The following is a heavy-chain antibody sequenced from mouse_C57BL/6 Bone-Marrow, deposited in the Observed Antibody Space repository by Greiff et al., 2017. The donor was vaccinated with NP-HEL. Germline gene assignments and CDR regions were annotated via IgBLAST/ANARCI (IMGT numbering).Heavy chain of an antibody. CDR1: GYTFTSYW. CDR3: ARDYGSGVDY. J-gene: IGHJ4*01. Sequence: QVQLQQPGAELVMPGASVKLSCKASGYTFTSYWMHWVKQRPGQGLEWIGEIDPSDSYTNYNQKFKGKSTLTVDKSSSTAYRQLSSLTSEDSAVYYCARDYGSGVDYWGQGTSVTGSA. D-gene: IGHD1-1*01. V-gene: IGHV1-69*01. CDR2: IDPSDSYT.